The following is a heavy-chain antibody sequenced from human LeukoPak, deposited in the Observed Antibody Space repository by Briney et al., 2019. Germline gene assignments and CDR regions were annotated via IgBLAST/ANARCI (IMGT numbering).Heavy chain of an antibody. V-gene: IGHV3-30*18. D-gene: IGHD3-9*01. CDR2: ISYDGSNK. J-gene: IGHJ3*02. Sequence: GGSLRLSCAASGFTFSSYGMHWVRQAPGKGLEWVAVISYDGSNKYYADSVKGRFTISRDNSKNTLYLQMNSLRAEDTAVYYCAKDSRYYDILTLDDAFDIWGQGTMVTVSS. CDR3: AKDSRYYDILTLDDAFDI. CDR1: GFTFSSYG.